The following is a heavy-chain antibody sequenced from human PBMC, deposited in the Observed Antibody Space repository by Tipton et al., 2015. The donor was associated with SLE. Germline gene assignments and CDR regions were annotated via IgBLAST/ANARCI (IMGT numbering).Heavy chain of an antibody. CDR2: VSYSGIT. V-gene: IGHV4-59*01. D-gene: IGHD3-3*01. CDR1: GGSFSGYY. CDR3: ARHYNLFSAFDS. Sequence: TLSLTCAVYGGSFSGYYWSWIRQPPGKGLEWVGYVSYSGITNYNPSLKSRVTISVDTSKNQVSLRLTSVTAADTAVYTCARHYNLFSAFDSWGQGTLVTVFS. J-gene: IGHJ4*02.